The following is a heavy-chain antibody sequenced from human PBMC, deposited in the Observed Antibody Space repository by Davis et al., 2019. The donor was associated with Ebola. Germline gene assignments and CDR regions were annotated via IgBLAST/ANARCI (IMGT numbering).Heavy chain of an antibody. CDR1: GFTFSSYA. Sequence: PGGSLRLSCAASGFTFSSYAMSWVRQAPGKGLEWVSAISGSGGSTYYADSVKGRFTISRDNSKNTLYLQMNSLRAEDTAVYYCAILPITTMIAVPGPNYWGQGTLVTVSS. V-gene: IGHV3-23*01. CDR2: ISGSGGST. D-gene: IGHD3-22*01. J-gene: IGHJ4*02. CDR3: AILPITTMIAVPGPNY.